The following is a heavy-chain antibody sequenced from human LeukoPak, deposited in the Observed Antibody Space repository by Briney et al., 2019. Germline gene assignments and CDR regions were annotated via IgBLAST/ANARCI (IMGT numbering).Heavy chain of an antibody. CDR2: IKSKTDGRTT. J-gene: IGHJ4*02. V-gene: IGHV3-15*01. Sequence: PGGSLRLSCAASGFTFSNAWMSWVRQAPGKGLEWVGRIKSKTDGRTTDYAAPVKGRFTISRDDSKNTLYLQMNSLKTEDTAVYYCTTLGGDYDYWGQGTLVTVSS. CDR1: GFTFSNAW. D-gene: IGHD4-17*01. CDR3: TTLGGDYDY.